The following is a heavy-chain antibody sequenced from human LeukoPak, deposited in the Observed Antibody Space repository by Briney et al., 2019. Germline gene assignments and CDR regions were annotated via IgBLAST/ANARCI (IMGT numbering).Heavy chain of an antibody. D-gene: IGHD3-10*01. V-gene: IGHV1-69*05. CDR1: GGTFSSYA. CDR3: ARHYYGSSPLFDY. CDR2: IIPIFGTA. Sequence: SVKVSCKASGGTFSSYAISWVRQAPGQGLEWMGRIIPIFGTANYAQKFQGRVTITTDESTSTAYMELSSLRSEDTAVYYCARHYYGSSPLFDYWGQGTLVTVSS. J-gene: IGHJ4*02.